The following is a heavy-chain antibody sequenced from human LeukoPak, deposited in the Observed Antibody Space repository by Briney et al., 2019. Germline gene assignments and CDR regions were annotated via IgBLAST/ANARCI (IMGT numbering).Heavy chain of an antibody. V-gene: IGHV3-7*05. J-gene: IGHJ4*02. CDR2: IKEDGSEK. CDR3: ARTRHGYWGY. Sequence: PGGSLRLSCAASGFTFSSYWMSWVRQAPGKGLEWVANIKEDGSEKNYVDSVKGRFTICRDNAKNSLYLHMNSLRAEDTAVYYCARTRHGYWGYWGQGTLVTVSS. CDR1: GFTFSSYW. D-gene: IGHD5-18*01.